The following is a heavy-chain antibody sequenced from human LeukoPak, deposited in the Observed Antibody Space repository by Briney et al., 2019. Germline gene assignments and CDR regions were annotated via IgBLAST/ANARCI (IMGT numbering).Heavy chain of an antibody. V-gene: IGHV4-61*02. CDR2: IYTNGDT. J-gene: IGHJ4*02. Sequence: PSETLSLTCTVSGGSFSRVGYFWSWIRQPAGKGLEWIGRIYTNGDTNYNPSLKSRVTMSVDTSTNQFSLKLSSVTAADTAVYYCARERRDDYVSLDYWGQGTLVSVSS. CDR1: GGSFSRVGYF. D-gene: IGHD4-17*01. CDR3: ARERRDDYVSLDY.